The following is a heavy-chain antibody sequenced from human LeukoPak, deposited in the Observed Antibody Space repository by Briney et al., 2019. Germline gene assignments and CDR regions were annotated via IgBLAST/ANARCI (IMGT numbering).Heavy chain of an antibody. CDR1: GGSISSYY. J-gene: IGHJ2*01. V-gene: IGHV4-4*07. CDR2: IYTSGST. D-gene: IGHD3-22*01. CDR3: ARGGYYDSSGTLWYFDL. Sequence: KPSETLSFTCTVSGGSISSYYWSWIRQPAGKGLEWIGRIYTSGSTNYNPSLKSRVTMSVDTSKNQFSLKLSSVTAADTAVYYCARGGYYDSSGTLWYFDLWGRGTLVTVSS.